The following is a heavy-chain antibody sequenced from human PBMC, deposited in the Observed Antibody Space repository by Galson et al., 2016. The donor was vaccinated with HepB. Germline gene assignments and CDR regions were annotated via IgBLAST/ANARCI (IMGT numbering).Heavy chain of an antibody. CDR2: IQNPGST. V-gene: IGHV4-61*08. D-gene: IGHD2-2*01. CDR3: ARRVGLVPAAPDY. CDR1: SGSVSSGGYY. J-gene: IGHJ4*02. Sequence: SETLSLTCTVSSGSVSSGGYYWSWVRQSPGKGLEWIGYIQNPGSTNYNPSLKGRVTISIDRSKNQISLKLSSVTAADTALYYCARRVGLVPAAPDYWGQGTLVTVSS.